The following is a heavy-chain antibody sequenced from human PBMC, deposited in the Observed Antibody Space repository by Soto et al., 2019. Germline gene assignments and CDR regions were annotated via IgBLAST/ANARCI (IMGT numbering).Heavy chain of an antibody. CDR1: GGSISSSSYY. V-gene: IGHV4-39*01. CDR2: IYYSGST. J-gene: IGHJ3*02. Sequence: SETLSLTCTVSGGSISSSSYYWGWIRQPPGKGLEWIGSIYYSGSTYYNPSLKSRVTISVDTSKNQFSLKLSSVTAADTAVYYCAIHRRTVVVVAATPVWAFDIWGQGTMVTVSS. D-gene: IGHD2-15*01. CDR3: AIHRRTVVVVAATPVWAFDI.